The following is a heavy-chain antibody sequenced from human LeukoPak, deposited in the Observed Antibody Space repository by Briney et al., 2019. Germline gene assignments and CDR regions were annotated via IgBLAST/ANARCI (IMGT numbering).Heavy chain of an antibody. V-gene: IGHV3-48*04. D-gene: IGHD3-10*02. CDR3: AELGITMIGGV. CDR1: GFTFNDFG. Sequence: GGSLRLSCAASGFTFNDFGMHWVRQAPGKGLEWVSYISSSGSTIYYADSVKGRFTISRDNAKNSLYLQMNSLRAEDTAVYYCAELGITMIGGVWGKGTTVTISS. J-gene: IGHJ6*04. CDR2: ISSSGSTI.